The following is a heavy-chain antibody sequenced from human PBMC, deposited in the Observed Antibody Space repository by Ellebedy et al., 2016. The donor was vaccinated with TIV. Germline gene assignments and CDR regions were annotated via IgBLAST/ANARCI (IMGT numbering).Heavy chain of an antibody. V-gene: IGHV3-7*01. J-gene: IGHJ5*02. D-gene: IGHD4-17*01. CDR3: ARRASYGDYAVQVNPWFDR. CDR2: IRQEGDEI. Sequence: PGGSLRLSCAASGFNFRSYWMTWVRQAPGKGLEWVAKIRQEGDEIYYVESVKGRFTISRDNAKNSLFLQMNSLRVEDTAVYYCARRASYGDYAVQVNPWFDRWGPGTLVTVSS. CDR1: GFNFRSYW.